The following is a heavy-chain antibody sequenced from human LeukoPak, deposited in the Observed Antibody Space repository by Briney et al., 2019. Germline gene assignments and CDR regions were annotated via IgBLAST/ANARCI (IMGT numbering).Heavy chain of an antibody. CDR3: ARGLGAYSSLN. CDR2: ISAYNGNT. J-gene: IGHJ4*02. V-gene: IGHV1-18*01. CDR1: GYTFTSYG. Sequence: ASVKVSCKASGYTFTSYGISWVRQAPGQGLEWMGWISAYNGNTNYAQKLQGRVTMTTDTSTSTVYMELSSLGSEDTAVYYCARGLGAYSSLNWGQGTLVTVSS. D-gene: IGHD3-22*01.